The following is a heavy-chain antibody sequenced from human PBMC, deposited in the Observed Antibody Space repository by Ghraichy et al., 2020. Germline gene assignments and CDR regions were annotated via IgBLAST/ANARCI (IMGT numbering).Heavy chain of an antibody. CDR2: IDTDGSST. J-gene: IGHJ3*01. CDR1: GFTFSSYW. CDR3: AKSRPNCSDGICSGDAFDF. Sequence: GGSLRLSCAASGFTFSSYWMYWVRQAPGKGLVWFSRIDTDGSSTSYVDSVKGRFTISRDNAKNTLYLQMNSLRAEDTAVYYCAKSRPNCSDGICSGDAFDFWRQGRMVTVSA. D-gene: IGHD2-15*01. V-gene: IGHV3-74*01.